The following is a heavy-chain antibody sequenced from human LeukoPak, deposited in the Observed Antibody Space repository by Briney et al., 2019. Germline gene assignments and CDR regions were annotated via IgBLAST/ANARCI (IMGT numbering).Heavy chain of an antibody. Sequence: PGGSLRLSCAASGFTFSSYAMSWVSQAPGKGLEWVSIITSGGSTYYADSVKGRFTISRDNSKNTLYLQMNSLRADDTAVYYCTRGSETAYVGPLAYWGQGSLVTVSS. V-gene: IGHV3-23*01. CDR2: ITSGGST. CDR1: GFTFSSYA. CDR3: TRGSETAYVGPLAY. J-gene: IGHJ4*02. D-gene: IGHD3-16*01.